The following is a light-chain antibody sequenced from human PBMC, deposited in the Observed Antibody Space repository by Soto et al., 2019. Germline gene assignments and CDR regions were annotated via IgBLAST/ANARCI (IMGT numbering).Light chain of an antibody. CDR2: EVS. CDR3: SSYTSSSTLYV. CDR1: SSDVGGYNY. V-gene: IGLV2-14*01. Sequence: QSALTQPASVSGYPGQSITISCTGTSSDVGGYNYVSWYQQHPGKAPKLMISEVSNRPSGVSNRFSGSKSGNTASLTISGLQAEDEADYYCSSYTSSSTLYVFGTGTKVTVL. J-gene: IGLJ1*01.